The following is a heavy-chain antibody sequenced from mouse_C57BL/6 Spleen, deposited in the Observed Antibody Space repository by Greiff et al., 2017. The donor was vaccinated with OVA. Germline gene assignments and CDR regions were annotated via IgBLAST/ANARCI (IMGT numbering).Heavy chain of an antibody. J-gene: IGHJ2*01. CDR2: IDPSDSYT. D-gene: IGHD3-2*02. CDR3: ARGQLRLPLDY. Sequence: VQLQQPGAELVMPGASVKLSCKASGYTFTSYWMHWVKQRPGQGLEWIGEIDPSDSYTNYNQKFKGKSTLTVDKSSSTAYMQLSSLTSEDSAVHYCARGQLRLPLDYWGQGTTLTVSS. CDR1: GYTFTSYW. V-gene: IGHV1-69*01.